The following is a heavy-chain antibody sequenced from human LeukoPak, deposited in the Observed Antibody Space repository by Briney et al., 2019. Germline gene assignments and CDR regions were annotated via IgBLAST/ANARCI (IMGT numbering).Heavy chain of an antibody. CDR1: GYTFTTYE. V-gene: IGHV1-8*02. CDR2: MNPNSGNT. CDR3: ARGASRSFDY. Sequence: GASVKVSCKASGYTFTTYEIHWVRQATGQGLEWMGSMNPNSGNTGYAQKFQGRVTMTRSTSINTAYMELSSLRSEDTAVYYCARGASRSFDYWGQGTLVAVSS. J-gene: IGHJ4*02.